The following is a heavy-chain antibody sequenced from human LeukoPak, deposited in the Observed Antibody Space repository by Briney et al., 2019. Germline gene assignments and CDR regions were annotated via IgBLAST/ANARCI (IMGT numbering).Heavy chain of an antibody. CDR3: ATDGTPERITIFSHYFDS. CDR1: GFTFDDYA. D-gene: IGHD3-9*01. V-gene: IGHV3-9*01. J-gene: IGHJ4*02. CDR2: ISWNSGSI. Sequence: PGGSLRLSCAASGFTFDDYAMHWVRQAPGKGLEWVSGISWNSGSIGYADSVKGRFTISRDNAKNSLYLQMNSLRAEDTALYYCATDGTPERITIFSHYFDSWGQGTLVTVSS.